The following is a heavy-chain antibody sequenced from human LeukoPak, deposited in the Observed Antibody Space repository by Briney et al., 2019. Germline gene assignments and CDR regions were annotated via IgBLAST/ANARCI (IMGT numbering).Heavy chain of an antibody. CDR3: ARDHIVVVPAAENGFDY. J-gene: IGHJ4*02. V-gene: IGHV4-34*01. Sequence: PSETLSLTCAVYGGSFSGYYCSWIRQPPGKGLEWIGEINHSGSTNYNPSLKSRVTISVDTSKNQFSLKLSSVTAADTAVYYCARDHIVVVPAAENGFDYWGQGTLVTVSS. D-gene: IGHD2-2*01. CDR1: GGSFSGYY. CDR2: INHSGST.